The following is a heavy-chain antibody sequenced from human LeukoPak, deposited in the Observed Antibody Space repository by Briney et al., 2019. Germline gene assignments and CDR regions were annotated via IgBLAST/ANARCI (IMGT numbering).Heavy chain of an antibody. Sequence: GGPLSLSCAASGFTFRSYAVNWVRQPPGKGLEWVSAISGSGGSTYYADSVKGRFTISRDNSKNTLFLQMNSLRAEDTAVYYCATAASHWGQGTLVTVSS. V-gene: IGHV3-23*01. CDR2: ISGSGGST. CDR1: GFTFRSYA. CDR3: ATAASH. J-gene: IGHJ4*02.